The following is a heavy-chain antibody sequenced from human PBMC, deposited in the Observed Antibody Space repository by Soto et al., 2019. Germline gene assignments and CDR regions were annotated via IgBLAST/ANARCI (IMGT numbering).Heavy chain of an antibody. J-gene: IGHJ6*02. CDR3: ARSHYYYGMDV. V-gene: IGHV4-39*07. CDR1: GGSISSNSHY. CDR2: INHSGST. Sequence: GGSISSNSHYWSWIRQPPGKGLEWIGEINHSGSTNYNPSLKSRVTISVDTSKNQFSLKLSSVTAADTAVYYCARSHYYYGMDVWGQGTTVTVSS.